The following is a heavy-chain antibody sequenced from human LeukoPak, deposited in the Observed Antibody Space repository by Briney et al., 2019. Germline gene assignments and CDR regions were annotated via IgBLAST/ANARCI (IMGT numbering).Heavy chain of an antibody. D-gene: IGHD1-26*01. Sequence: PGGSLRLSCAASGFTFSSYAMHWVRQAPDKGLEWVAVISYDGSNKYYADSVKGRFTISRDNPKNTLYLQMNSLRAEDTAVYYCACLVGATPFDYWGQGTLVTVSS. CDR2: ISYDGSNK. CDR3: ACLVGATPFDY. V-gene: IGHV3-30-3*01. CDR1: GFTFSSYA. J-gene: IGHJ4*02.